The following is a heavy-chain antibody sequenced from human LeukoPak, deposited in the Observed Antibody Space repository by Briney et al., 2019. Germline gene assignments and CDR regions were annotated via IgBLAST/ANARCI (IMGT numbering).Heavy chain of an antibody. J-gene: IGHJ5*02. CDR2: INHSGST. D-gene: IGHD3-10*01. Sequence: SETLSLTCAVYGVSFSGYYWSWIRQPPGKGLEWIGEINHSGSTNYNPSLKSRVTISVDTSKNQFSLKLSSVTAADTAVYYCARAGWFEGWFDPWGQGTLVTVSS. CDR3: ARAGWFEGWFDP. V-gene: IGHV4-34*01. CDR1: GVSFSGYY.